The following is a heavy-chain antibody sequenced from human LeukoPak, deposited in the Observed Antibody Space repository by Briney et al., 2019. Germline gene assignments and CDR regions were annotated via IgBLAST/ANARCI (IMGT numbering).Heavy chain of an antibody. CDR1: GGSISRSTNY. D-gene: IGHD6-6*01. V-gene: IGHV4-39*01. Sequence: SETLSLTCTVSGGSISRSTNYWGWIRQPPGKGLEWIGTIYYSGSTNYSPSLKSRVTISVDTSKNQFSLKLSSVTAADTAVYYCAEYGSSSGWFDPWGQGTLVTVSS. J-gene: IGHJ5*02. CDR3: AEYGSSSGWFDP. CDR2: IYYSGST.